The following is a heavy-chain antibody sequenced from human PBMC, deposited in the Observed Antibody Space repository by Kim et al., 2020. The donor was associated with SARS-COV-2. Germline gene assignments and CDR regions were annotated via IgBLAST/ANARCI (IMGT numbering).Heavy chain of an antibody. CDR1: GFTFSSYG. Sequence: GGSLRLSCAASGFTFSSYGMHWVRQAPGKGLEWVAVIWYDGSNKYYADSVKGRFTISRDNSKNTLYLQMNSLRAEDTAVYYCARDGWIQLWLYAFDIWGQGTMVTVSS. J-gene: IGHJ3*02. V-gene: IGHV3-33*01. CDR3: ARDGWIQLWLYAFDI. CDR2: IWYDGSNK. D-gene: IGHD5-18*01.